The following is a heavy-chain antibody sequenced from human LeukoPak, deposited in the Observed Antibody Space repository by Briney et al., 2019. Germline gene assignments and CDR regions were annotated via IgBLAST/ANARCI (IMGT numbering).Heavy chain of an antibody. D-gene: IGHD3-3*01. CDR3: ARDRWGSPNSAITIFGVVSGNWFDP. CDR1: GGTFRSYA. Sequence: SVKVSCKASGGTFRSYAISWVRQAPGQGLEWMGRIIPIFGTANYAQKFQGRVTITTDESTSTAYMELSSLRSEDTAVYYCARDRWGSPNSAITIFGVVSGNWFDPWGQGTLVTVSS. J-gene: IGHJ5*02. V-gene: IGHV1-69*05. CDR2: IIPIFGTA.